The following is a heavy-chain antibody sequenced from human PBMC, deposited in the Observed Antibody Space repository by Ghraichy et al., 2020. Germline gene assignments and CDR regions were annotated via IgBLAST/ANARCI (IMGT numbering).Heavy chain of an antibody. CDR2: ISSSSSYI. V-gene: IGHV3-21*01. J-gene: IGHJ6*03. CDR3: ATGPYYDFWSGSHYYYYMDV. D-gene: IGHD3-3*01. CDR1: STRLNCCH. Sequence: GGSLRLSRDGSSTRLNCCHIQKFRMPSSAWKERVSSISSSSSYIYYADSVKGRFTISRDNAKNSLYLQMNSLRAEDTAVYYCATGPYYDFWSGSHYYYYMDVWGKGTSVTV.